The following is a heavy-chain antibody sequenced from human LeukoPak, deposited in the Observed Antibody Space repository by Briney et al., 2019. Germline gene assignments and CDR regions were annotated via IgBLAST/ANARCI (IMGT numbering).Heavy chain of an antibody. J-gene: IGHJ5*02. V-gene: IGHV3-33*01. D-gene: IGHD3-16*01. Sequence: PGGSLRLSCVPASGFTFSSHGMHWVRQAPGKGLEGVAGIRFDGTKPYYRASAKGRFTVSRDDSKNTLYLQMNSLRDEDTAVYYCARDDAYLRLGAWGQGTLVTVSS. CDR2: IRFDGTKP. CDR1: GFTFSSHG. CDR3: ARDDAYLRLGA.